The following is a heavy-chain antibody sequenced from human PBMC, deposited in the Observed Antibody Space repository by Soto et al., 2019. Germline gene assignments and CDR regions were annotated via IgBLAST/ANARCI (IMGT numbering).Heavy chain of an antibody. CDR2: IWYDGSNK. D-gene: IGHD6-25*01. J-gene: IGHJ4*02. Sequence: VQLVESGGGLVQPGGSLRLSCAASGFTFSSYGMHWVRQAPGKGLEWVAVIWYDGSNKYYADSVKGRFTISRDNSKNTLYLQMNSLRAEDTAVYYCASFGAREAAFDYWGQGTLVTVSS. CDR1: GFTFSSYG. CDR3: ASFGAREAAFDY. V-gene: IGHV3-33*08.